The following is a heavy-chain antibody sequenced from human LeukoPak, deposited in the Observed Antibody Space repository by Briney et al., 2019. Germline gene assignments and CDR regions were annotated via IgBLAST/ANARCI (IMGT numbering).Heavy chain of an antibody. CDR3: AREHYGSGSNDY. Sequence: ASVTVSCTASGYTFTSYDINWVRQAPGQGLEWMGWMNPNSGNTGYAQKFQGRVTMTRNTSISTAYMELSSLRSEDTAVYYCAREHYGSGSNDYWGQGTLVTVSS. D-gene: IGHD3-10*01. CDR2: MNPNSGNT. J-gene: IGHJ4*02. CDR1: GYTFTSYD. V-gene: IGHV1-8*01.